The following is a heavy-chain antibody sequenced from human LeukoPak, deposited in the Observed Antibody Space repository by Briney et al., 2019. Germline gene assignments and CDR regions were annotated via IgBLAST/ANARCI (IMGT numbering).Heavy chain of an antibody. J-gene: IGHJ4*02. V-gene: IGHV3-53*01. CDR1: GFTVSSNY. CDR2: IYSGGST. CDR3: ASSTYYYDSSGYYDRDYFDY. D-gene: IGHD3-22*01. Sequence: GESLRLSCAASGFTVSSNYMSWVRQAPGKGLEWVSVIYSGGSTYYADSVKGRFTISRDNSKNTLYLQMNSLRAEDTAVYYRASSTYYYDSSGYYDRDYFDYWGQGTLVTVSS.